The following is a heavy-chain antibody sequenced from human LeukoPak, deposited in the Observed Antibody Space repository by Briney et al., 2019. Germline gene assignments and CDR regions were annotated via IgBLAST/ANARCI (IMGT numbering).Heavy chain of an antibody. CDR1: GGSISSYY. D-gene: IGHD3-22*01. CDR3: ARSRGGSYYGFDY. CDR2: IYYSGST. J-gene: IGHJ4*02. Sequence: PSETLSLTCTVSGGSISSYYWSWIRQPPGKGLEWIGYIYYSGSTNYNPSLKSRVTISVDMSKNQFSLKLSSVTAADTAVYYCARSRGGSYYGFDYWGQGTLVTVSS. V-gene: IGHV4-59*01.